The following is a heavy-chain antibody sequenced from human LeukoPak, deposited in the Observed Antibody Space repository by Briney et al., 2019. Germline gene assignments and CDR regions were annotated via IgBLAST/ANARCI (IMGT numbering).Heavy chain of an antibody. CDR3: ARDLLAAAGQPYDAFDI. CDR1: GYTFTSYY. V-gene: IGHV1-46*01. CDR2: INPSGGST. D-gene: IGHD6-13*01. Sequence: GASVKVSCKASGYTFTSYYMHWVRQAPGQGLEWMGIINPSGGSTSYAQKFQGRVTMTRDTSTSTVYMELSSLRSEDTAVYYCARDLLAAAGQPYDAFDIWGQGTMVTVSS. J-gene: IGHJ3*02.